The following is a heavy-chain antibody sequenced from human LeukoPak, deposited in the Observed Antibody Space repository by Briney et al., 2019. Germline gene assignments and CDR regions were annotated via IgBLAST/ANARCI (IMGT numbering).Heavy chain of an antibody. J-gene: IGHJ4*02. V-gene: IGHV3-30*01. CDR1: GFTFSSYA. Sequence: PGGSLRLSCAASGFTFSSYAMHWVRQAPGKGLEWVAVISYDGSNNYYADSVKGRFTISRDNSKNTLYLQMNSLRAEDTAVYYCAREANYYDSSGYYFFLDYWGQGTLVTVSS. CDR2: ISYDGSNN. D-gene: IGHD3-22*01. CDR3: AREANYYDSSGYYFFLDY.